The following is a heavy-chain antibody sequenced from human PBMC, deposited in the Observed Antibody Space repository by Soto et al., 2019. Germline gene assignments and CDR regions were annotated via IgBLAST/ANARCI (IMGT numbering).Heavy chain of an antibody. V-gene: IGHV1-2*02. D-gene: IGHD3-16*01. CDR3: ARERQGLATFGGLEA. CDR2: IKPSSGGT. Sequence: GASVKVSCKVSGNTFSDHFLHWVRQAPGQGPEWMGWIKPSSGGTHLAQKFKGRVTLSSDASITTAYMELTSLTSDDAAVYFCARERQGLATFGGLEAWGQGTTVTV. J-gene: IGHJ6*02. CDR1: GNTFSDHF.